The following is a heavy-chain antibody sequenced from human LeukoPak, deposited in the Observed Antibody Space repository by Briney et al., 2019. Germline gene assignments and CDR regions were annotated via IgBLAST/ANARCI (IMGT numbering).Heavy chain of an antibody. V-gene: IGHV3-23*01. CDR1: GFTFSIYA. D-gene: IGHD2-15*01. CDR2: ISGNSRDT. Sequence: PGGSLRLSCAASGFTFSIYAMTWVRQAPGKGLEWVSAISGNSRDTHYIDSVKGRFTISRDNSKNTLYLQMNSLRADDTAIYYCARYCSGGSCFLNYYGMVVWGEGPAVSVSS. J-gene: IGHJ6*04. CDR3: ARYCSGGSCFLNYYGMVV.